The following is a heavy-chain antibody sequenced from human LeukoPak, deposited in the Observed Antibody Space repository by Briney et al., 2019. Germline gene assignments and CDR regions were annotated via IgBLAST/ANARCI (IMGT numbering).Heavy chain of an antibody. D-gene: IGHD5-18*01. V-gene: IGHV4-30-2*01. J-gene: IGHJ6*03. CDR3: AREKTAMGYYYYMDV. CDR2: IYHSGST. Sequence: SETLSLTCTVSGGSISSGGYYWSWIRQPPGKGLEWIGYIYHSGSTYYNPSLKSRVTISVDRSKNQFSLKLSSVTAADTAVYYCAREKTAMGYYYYMDVWGKGTTVTVSS. CDR1: GGSISSGGYY.